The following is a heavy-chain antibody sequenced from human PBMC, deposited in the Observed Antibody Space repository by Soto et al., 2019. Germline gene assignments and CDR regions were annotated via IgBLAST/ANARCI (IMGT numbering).Heavy chain of an antibody. Sequence: PSETLSLTFTVSGGSISRCGYYWSWIRQHPGKGLEWIGYIYYSGSTYYNPSLKSRVTISVDTSKNQFSLKLSSVTAADTAVYYCAREVPVAVAGTYYFDYWGQGTLVTVSS. CDR1: GGSISRCGYY. J-gene: IGHJ4*02. CDR2: IYYSGST. D-gene: IGHD6-19*01. CDR3: AREVPVAVAGTYYFDY. V-gene: IGHV4-31*03.